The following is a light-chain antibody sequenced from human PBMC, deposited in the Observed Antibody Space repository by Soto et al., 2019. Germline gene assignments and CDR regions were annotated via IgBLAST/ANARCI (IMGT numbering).Light chain of an antibody. CDR2: GAS. CDR3: QQYGSSPRT. CDR1: QSVSSSY. J-gene: IGKJ1*01. V-gene: IGKV3-20*01. Sequence: EIVLTQSPGTLSLSPLEIASRSCMASQSVSSSYLAWYQQKPGQAPRLLIYGASSRATGIPDRFSGSGSGTDFTLTISRLEPEDFAVYYCQQYGSSPRTFGQGTKVDNK.